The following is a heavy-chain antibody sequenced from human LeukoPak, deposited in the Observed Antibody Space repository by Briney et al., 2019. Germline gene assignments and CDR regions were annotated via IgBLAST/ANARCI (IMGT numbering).Heavy chain of an antibody. J-gene: IGHJ5*02. V-gene: IGHV1-2*02. CDR1: GYTFTGYY. CDR2: INPNSGGT. Sequence: GASVKVSCKASGYTFTGYYMLWVRQAPGQGLEWMGWINPNSGGTNYAQKFQGRVTMTRDTSISTAYMELSRLRSDDTAVYYCARGPVYYGSGSYYNWFDPWGQGTLVTVSS. CDR3: ARGPVYYGSGSYYNWFDP. D-gene: IGHD3-10*01.